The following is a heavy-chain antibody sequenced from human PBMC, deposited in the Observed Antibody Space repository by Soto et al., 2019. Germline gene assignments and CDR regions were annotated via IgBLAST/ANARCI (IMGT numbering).Heavy chain of an antibody. CDR1: GGSISSYY. CDR2: IYYSGST. Sequence: PSETLSLTCTVSGGSISSYYWSWTRQPPGKGLEWIGYIYYSGSTNYNPSLKSRVTISVDTSKNQFSLKLSSVTAADTAVYYCARVYGGAFDYWGQGTLVTVSS. J-gene: IGHJ4*02. V-gene: IGHV4-59*01. D-gene: IGHD4-17*01. CDR3: ARVYGGAFDY.